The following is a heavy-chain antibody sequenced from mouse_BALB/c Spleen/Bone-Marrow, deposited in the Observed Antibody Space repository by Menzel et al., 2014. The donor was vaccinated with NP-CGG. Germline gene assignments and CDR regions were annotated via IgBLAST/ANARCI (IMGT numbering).Heavy chain of an antibody. V-gene: IGHV1-19*01. D-gene: IGHD1-1*01. Sequence: VQLQQSGPELVKPGASVKMSCEASGYTFXDYYMDWVKQSPGENFEWIGRVNPYNGGTNYNQRFKDKATLTVDKSSSTAYMELNTLTSEDSAVYYCVRWNYYGPTYWGQGTLVTVSA. J-gene: IGHJ3*01. CDR3: VRWNYYGPTY. CDR2: VNPYNGGT. CDR1: GYTFXDYY.